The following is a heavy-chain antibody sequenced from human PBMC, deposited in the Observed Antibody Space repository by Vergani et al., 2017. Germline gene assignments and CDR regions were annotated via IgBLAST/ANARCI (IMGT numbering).Heavy chain of an antibody. Sequence: QVQLQESGPGLVKPSETLSLTCTVSGGSISSSSYYWGWIRQPPGKGLEWIGSIYYSGSTYYNPSLKSRVTISVDTSKNQFSLKLSSVTAADTAVYYCARHSWYYYGSGHFDYWGQGTLVTVSS. J-gene: IGHJ4*02. CDR2: IYYSGST. CDR3: ARHSWYYYGSGHFDY. V-gene: IGHV4-39*01. D-gene: IGHD3-10*01. CDR1: GGSISSSSYY.